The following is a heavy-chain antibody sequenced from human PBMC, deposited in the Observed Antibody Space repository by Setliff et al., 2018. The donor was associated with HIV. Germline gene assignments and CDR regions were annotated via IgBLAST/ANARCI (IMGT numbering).Heavy chain of an antibody. CDR1: GLPFYNYW. CDR2: IKQDGSDM. D-gene: IGHD6-13*01. Sequence: PGGSLRLSCVASGLPFYNYWMTWLRRAPGRGLEWVANIKQDGSDMHYIESVKGRFTIFRDNAKNSVFLQMNSLRAEDTGVYYCATQTGFYNSHWYDYWGQGTVVTVSS. CDR3: ATQTGFYNSHWYDY. J-gene: IGHJ4*02. V-gene: IGHV3-7*01.